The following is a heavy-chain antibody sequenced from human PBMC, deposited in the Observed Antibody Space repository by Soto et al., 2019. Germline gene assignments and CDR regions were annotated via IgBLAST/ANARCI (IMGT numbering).Heavy chain of an antibody. CDR1: GGSISSYY. Sequence: ETLSLTCTVSGGSISSYYWSWIRQPPGKGLEWIGYIYYSGSTNYNPSLKSRVTISVDTSKNQFSLKLSSVTAADTAVYYCARQDLYSSYYYYMDVWGKGTTVTVSS. CDR2: IYYSGST. CDR3: ARQDLYSSYYYYMDV. V-gene: IGHV4-59*08. J-gene: IGHJ6*03.